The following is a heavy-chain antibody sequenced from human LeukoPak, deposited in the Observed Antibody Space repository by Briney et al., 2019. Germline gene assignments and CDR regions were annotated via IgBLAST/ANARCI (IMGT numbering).Heavy chain of an antibody. CDR2: IYHSGIN. CDR1: GGSISSGGYS. V-gene: IGHV4-30-2*01. J-gene: IGHJ4*02. D-gene: IGHD4-17*01. Sequence: SETLSLTCAVSGGSISSGGYSWGWIRQPPGQGLEWIGYIYHSGINYYNPYRKIRVTRSLDKSKNQFSMKLSSVTAADTAVYYCARGSDLRSPHVFDFWGQGTVVTVSS. CDR3: ARGSDLRSPHVFDF.